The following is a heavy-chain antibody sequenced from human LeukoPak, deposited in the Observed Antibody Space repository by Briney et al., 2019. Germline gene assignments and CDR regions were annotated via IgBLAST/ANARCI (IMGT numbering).Heavy chain of an antibody. CDR2: IGYDGSNK. D-gene: IGHD5-24*01. CDR3: ARGDGYNDAEYLQH. Sequence: GGSLRLSCAASGFTLSSYGMHWVRQAQGKGRGWVGVIGYDGSNKYYGDSVKGQFTISRDNSKKTLYLQMNSLRVEDTAVYYCARGDGYNDAEYLQHWGQGTLVTV. CDR1: GFTLSSYG. J-gene: IGHJ1*01. V-gene: IGHV3-33*01.